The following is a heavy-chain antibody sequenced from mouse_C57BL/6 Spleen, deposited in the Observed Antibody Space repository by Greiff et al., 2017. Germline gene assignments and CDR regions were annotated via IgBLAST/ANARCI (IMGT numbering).Heavy chain of an antibody. J-gene: IGHJ2*01. CDR3: ARGAGAFDY. V-gene: IGHV5-17*01. CDR2: ISSGSSTI. D-gene: IGHD4-1*01. Sequence: DVKLVESGGGLVKPGGSLKLSCAASGFTFSDYGMHRVRQAPEKGLEWVAYISSGSSTIYYADTVKGRFTISRDNAKNTLFLQMTSLRSEDTAMYYCARGAGAFDYWGQGTTLTVSS. CDR1: GFTFSDYG.